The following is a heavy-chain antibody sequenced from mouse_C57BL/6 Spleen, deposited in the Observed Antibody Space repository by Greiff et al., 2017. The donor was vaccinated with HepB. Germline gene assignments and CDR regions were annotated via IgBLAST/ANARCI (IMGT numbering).Heavy chain of an antibody. V-gene: IGHV1-61*01. J-gene: IGHJ1*03. CDR3: ARRNYGSSYDFDV. CDR1: GYTFTSYW. Sequence: VQLQQPGAELVRPGSSVKLSCKASGYTFTSYWMDWVKQRPGQGLEWIGNIYPSDSETHYNQKFKDKATLTVDKSSSTAYMQLSSLTSEDSAVYYCARRNYGSSYDFDVWGTGTTVTVSS. CDR2: IYPSDSET. D-gene: IGHD1-1*01.